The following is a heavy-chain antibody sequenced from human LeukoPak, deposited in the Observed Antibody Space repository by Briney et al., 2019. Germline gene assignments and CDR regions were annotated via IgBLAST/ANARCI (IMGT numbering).Heavy chain of an antibody. CDR1: GYTFTGYY. V-gene: IGHV1-2*02. CDR2: INPNSGGT. J-gene: IGHJ4*02. CDR3: ARADGYCSGSSCSNYFDY. Sequence: ASVKVSCKASGYTFTGYYMHWVRQAPGQGLEWMGWINPNSGGTNYAQKFQGRVTMTRDTSISTAYMELSRLRSDDTAVYYCARADGYCSGSSCSNYFDYWGQGTLVTVSS. D-gene: IGHD2-15*01.